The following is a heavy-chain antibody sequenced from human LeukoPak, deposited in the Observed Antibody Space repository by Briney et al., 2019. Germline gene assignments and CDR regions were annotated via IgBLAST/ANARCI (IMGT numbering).Heavy chain of an antibody. J-gene: IGHJ3*02. CDR2: ISWDGGST. V-gene: IGHV3-43*01. CDR3: AKDRGRWLQFDAFDI. D-gene: IGHD5-24*01. CDR1: GFTFDDYT. Sequence: PGGSLRLSCAASGFTFDDYTMHWVRQAPGKGLEWVSLISWDGGSTYYADSVKGRFTISRDNSKNSLYLQTNSLRTEDTALYYCAKDRGRWLQFDAFDIWGQGTMVTVSS.